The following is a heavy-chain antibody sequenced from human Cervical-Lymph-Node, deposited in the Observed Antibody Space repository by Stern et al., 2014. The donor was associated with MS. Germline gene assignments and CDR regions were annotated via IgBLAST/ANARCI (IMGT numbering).Heavy chain of an antibody. Sequence: VQLVESGPGLVKPSATLSLTCTVSGGSISSYYWSWIRQPPGKGLEWIGYIYYSGSTNYNPSLKSRVTISVDTPKNKFYLQPSAVAAADTAVYYCARSHQQLVVDYWGQGTLVTVSS. V-gene: IGHV4-59*08. CDR3: ARSHQQLVVDY. D-gene: IGHD6-13*01. CDR2: IYYSGST. CDR1: GGSISSYY. J-gene: IGHJ4*02.